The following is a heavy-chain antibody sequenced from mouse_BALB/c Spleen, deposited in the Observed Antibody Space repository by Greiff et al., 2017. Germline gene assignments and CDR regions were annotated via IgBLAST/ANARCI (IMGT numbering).Heavy chain of an antibody. J-gene: IGHJ2*01. V-gene: IGHV3-2*02. CDR1: GYSITSDYA. CDR2: ISYSGST. Sequence: EVKLMESGPGLVKPSQSLSLTCTVTGYSITSDYAWNWIRQFPGNKLEWMGYISYSGSTSYNPSLKSRISITRDTSKNQFFLQLNSVTTEDTATYYCARSGHYGNYCDYWGQGTTLTVSS. D-gene: IGHD2-1*01. CDR3: ARSGHYGNYCDY.